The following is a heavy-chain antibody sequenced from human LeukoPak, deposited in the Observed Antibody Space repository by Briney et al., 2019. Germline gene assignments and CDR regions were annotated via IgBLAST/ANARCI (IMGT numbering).Heavy chain of an antibody. D-gene: IGHD2-21*02. V-gene: IGHV3-11*01. J-gene: IGHJ4*02. CDR3: ARDGLRRPPTPYCGGDCPLDY. Sequence: GGSLRLSCAASGFTFSDNYMSWIRQAPGKGLEWVSYISSSGNTTYNADSVKGRFTISRDNAKNSLYLQMNSLRVEDTAMYYCARDGLRRPPTPYCGGDCPLDYWGQGTLVSVSS. CDR2: ISSSGNTT. CDR1: GFTFSDNY.